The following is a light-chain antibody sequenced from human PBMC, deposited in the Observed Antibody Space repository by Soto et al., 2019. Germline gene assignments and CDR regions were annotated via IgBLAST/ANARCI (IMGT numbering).Light chain of an antibody. CDR3: QQSYSTPRNT. V-gene: IGKV1-39*01. CDR2: AAS. J-gene: IGKJ5*01. Sequence: GDSVTIACPASQSIKTWLAWYQRKPGKAPKLLIYAASTLQSGVPSRFSGRGSGTDFTLTISSLQPDDFATYYCQQSYSTPRNTFGQGTLLDVK. CDR1: QSIKTW.